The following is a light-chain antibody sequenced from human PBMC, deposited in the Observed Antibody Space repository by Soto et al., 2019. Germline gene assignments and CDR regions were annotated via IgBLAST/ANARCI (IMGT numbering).Light chain of an antibody. V-gene: IGKV1-9*01. J-gene: IGKJ5*01. CDR3: QHLNSYPIT. Sequence: DIQLTQSPSFVSASVGDRVTITCRASQGVRTDLAWYQQKPGKAPKLLIYLAYTLQSGVPSRCSGSGSGTEFTLTISSRQPEDFATYYCQHLNSYPITFGQGTRLEI. CDR2: LAY. CDR1: QGVRTD.